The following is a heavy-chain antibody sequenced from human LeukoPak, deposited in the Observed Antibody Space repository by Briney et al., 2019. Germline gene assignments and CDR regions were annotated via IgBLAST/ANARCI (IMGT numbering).Heavy chain of an antibody. CDR1: GFTFSSYS. D-gene: IGHD4-17*01. J-gene: IGHJ4*02. Sequence: SGGSLRLSCAASGFTFSSYSMNWVRQAPGKGLEWVSSISSSSSYIYYADSVKGRFTISRDNAKNSLYLQMNSLRAEDTAVYYCAKDGDGDLAFDYWGQGTLVTVSS. CDR3: AKDGDGDLAFDY. V-gene: IGHV3-21*01. CDR2: ISSSSSYI.